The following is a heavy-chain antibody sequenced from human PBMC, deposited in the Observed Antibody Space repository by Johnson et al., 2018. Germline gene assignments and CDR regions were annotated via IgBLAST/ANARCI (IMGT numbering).Heavy chain of an antibody. CDR3: ARVFNDFSGYYYYRVV. J-gene: IGHJ6*03. CDR2: ISYDGSNK. V-gene: IGHV3-30*03. D-gene: IGHD3-3*01. CDR1: GFTFRNFG. Sequence: SGGGVVQPGRSLRLSCVASGFTFRNFGMHWVRQAPGKGLEWVAVISYDGSNKYHTDSAKGRFTISRDNSKNTLYLQMNSLRPEDTAVYYCARVFNDFSGYYYYRVVWGKGTTVTVSS.